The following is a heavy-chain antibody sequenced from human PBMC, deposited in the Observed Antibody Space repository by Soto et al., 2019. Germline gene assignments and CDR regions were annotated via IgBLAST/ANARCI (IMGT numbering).Heavy chain of an antibody. V-gene: IGHV4-30-2*01. Sequence: PLEILSLTCAVSGGSISSGGYSWSWIRQPPGKGLEWIGYIYHSGSTYYNPSLKSRVTISVDRSKNQFSLKLSSVTAADTAVYYCARVVGAVAGYFDYWGQGTLVTVSS. CDR3: ARVVGAVAGYFDY. CDR1: GGSISSGGYS. J-gene: IGHJ4*02. CDR2: IYHSGST. D-gene: IGHD6-19*01.